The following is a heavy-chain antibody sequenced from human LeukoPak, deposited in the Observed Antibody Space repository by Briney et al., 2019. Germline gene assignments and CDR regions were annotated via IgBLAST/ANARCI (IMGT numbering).Heavy chain of an antibody. V-gene: IGHV4-39*01. CDR2: IYYSGST. CDR1: GGSISSSSYY. J-gene: IGHJ6*02. Sequence: PSETLSLTCTVSGGSISSSSYYWGWIRQPPGKGLEWIGSIYYSGSTYYNPSLKSRVTISADTSKNQFSLKLSSVTAADTAVYYCARHPNDIVVVPAAMYYYYGMDVWGQGTTVTVSS. CDR3: ARHPNDIVVVPAAMYYYYGMDV. D-gene: IGHD2-2*01.